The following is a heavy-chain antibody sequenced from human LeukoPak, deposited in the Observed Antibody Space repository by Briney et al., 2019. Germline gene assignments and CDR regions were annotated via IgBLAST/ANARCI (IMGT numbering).Heavy chain of an antibody. J-gene: IGHJ4*02. CDR3: AREEEYSSPFDY. Sequence: GGSLRLSFAASGFTFSSYSMNWVRQAPGKGLEWVSSISSSSSYIYYADSVKGRFTISRDNAKNSLYLQMNSLRAEDTAVYYCAREEEYSSPFDYWGQGTLVTVSS. D-gene: IGHD6-6*01. CDR1: GFTFSSYS. CDR2: ISSSSSYI. V-gene: IGHV3-21*01.